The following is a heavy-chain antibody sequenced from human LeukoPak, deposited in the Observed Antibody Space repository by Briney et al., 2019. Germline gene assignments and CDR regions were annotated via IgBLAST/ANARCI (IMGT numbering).Heavy chain of an antibody. Sequence: GGSLRLSCAASGFTFSGSAVRWVRQASGKGLEWVGRIRSKANSYATAYAASVKGRFTISRDESKNTAYLQMNSLKTEDTAVYYCTRLRSTVTSDWGQGTLVTVSS. V-gene: IGHV3-73*01. CDR2: IRSKANSYAT. CDR1: GFTFSGSA. J-gene: IGHJ4*02. D-gene: IGHD4-17*01. CDR3: TRLRSTVTSD.